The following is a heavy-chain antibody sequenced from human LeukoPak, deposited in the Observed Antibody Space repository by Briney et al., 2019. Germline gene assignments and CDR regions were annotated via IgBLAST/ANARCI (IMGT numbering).Heavy chain of an antibody. D-gene: IGHD2-21*02. Sequence: PSETLSLTCTVSGGSISSSSYYWRWIRQPPGKGLEWIVEINHSGSTNYNPSLKSRVTISVDTSKNQFSLKLSSVTAADTAVYYCARRRGIVVVTASIPNIFYYFDYWGQGTLVTVSS. CDR1: GGSISSSSYY. CDR3: ARRRGIVVVTASIPNIFYYFDY. V-gene: IGHV4-39*07. J-gene: IGHJ4*02. CDR2: INHSGST.